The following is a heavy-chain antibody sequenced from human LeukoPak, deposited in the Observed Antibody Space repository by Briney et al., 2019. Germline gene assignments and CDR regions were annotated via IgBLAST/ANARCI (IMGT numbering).Heavy chain of an antibody. Sequence: PGGSLRLSCAASGFTFSSCSMNWVRQAPGKGLEWVSSISSSSSYIYYADSVKGRFTISRDNAKNSLYLQMNSLRAEDTAVYYCARDTVTTPYFDYWGQGTLVTVSS. D-gene: IGHD4-17*01. V-gene: IGHV3-21*01. J-gene: IGHJ4*02. CDR2: ISSSSSYI. CDR1: GFTFSSCS. CDR3: ARDTVTTPYFDY.